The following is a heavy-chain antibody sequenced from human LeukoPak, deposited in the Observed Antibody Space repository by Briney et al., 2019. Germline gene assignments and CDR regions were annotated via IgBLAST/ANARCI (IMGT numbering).Heavy chain of an antibody. CDR3: ARDLVTVTKGFDI. Sequence: SETLSLTCTVSGGSISSSSYYWGWIRQPPGKGLEWIGSIYYSGSTYYNPSLKSRVTISVDTSKNQFSLKLSSVAAADTAVYYCARDLVTVTKGFDIWGQGTMVSVSS. J-gene: IGHJ3*02. CDR1: GGSISSSSYY. D-gene: IGHD4-17*01. V-gene: IGHV4-39*07. CDR2: IYYSGST.